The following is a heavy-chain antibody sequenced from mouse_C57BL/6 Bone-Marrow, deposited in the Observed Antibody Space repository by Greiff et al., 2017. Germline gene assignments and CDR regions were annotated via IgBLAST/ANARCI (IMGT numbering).Heavy chain of an antibody. Sequence: QVQLQQPGAELVMPGASVKLSCKASGYTFTSYWMHWVKQRPGQGLEWIGEIDPSDSYTNYNQKFKGKSTLTVDKSSSTAYMQLSSLTSEDSAVYYCAREPTYYSYDGGYFDVWGTGTTVTVSS. CDR3: AREPTYYSYDGGYFDV. J-gene: IGHJ1*03. CDR2: IDPSDSYT. CDR1: GYTFTSYW. D-gene: IGHD2-12*01. V-gene: IGHV1-69*01.